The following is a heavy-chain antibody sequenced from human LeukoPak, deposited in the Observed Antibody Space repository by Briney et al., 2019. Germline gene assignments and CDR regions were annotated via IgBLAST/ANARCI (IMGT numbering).Heavy chain of an antibody. CDR2: IIPIFGTA. D-gene: IGHD3-3*01. CDR3: ARQDDFWSGYYLAAFDI. J-gene: IGHJ3*02. V-gene: IGHV1-69*05. Sequence: ASVKVSCKASGGTFSSYAISWVRQAPGQGLEWMGRIIPIFGTANYAQKIQGRVTITTDESTSTAYMELSSLRSEDTAVYYCARQDDFWSGYYLAAFDIWGQGTMVTVSS. CDR1: GGTFSSYA.